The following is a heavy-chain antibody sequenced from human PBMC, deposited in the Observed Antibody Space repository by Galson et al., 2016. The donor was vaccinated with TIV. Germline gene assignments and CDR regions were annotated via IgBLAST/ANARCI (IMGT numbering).Heavy chain of an antibody. CDR1: GFSLSTRGMC. V-gene: IGHV2-70*01. CDR2: IDWDADK. CDR3: ARYNWNVDNWFDP. D-gene: IGHD1-20*01. J-gene: IGHJ5*02. Sequence: PALVKPTQTLTLTCTFSGFSLSTRGMCVSWIRQPPGKALEWLALIDWDADKKYSTSLKTRLTISKDTSKNQVVLTMTNMDPVDTATYYCARYNWNVDNWFDPWGQGTLVTVSS.